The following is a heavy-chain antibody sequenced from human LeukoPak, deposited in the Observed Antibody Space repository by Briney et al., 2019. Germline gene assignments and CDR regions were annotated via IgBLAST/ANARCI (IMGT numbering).Heavy chain of an antibody. CDR2: IYYSGST. CDR1: GFTFSDYY. J-gene: IGHJ3*02. D-gene: IGHD6-13*01. V-gene: IGHV4-38-2*02. Sequence: PGGSLRLSCAASGFTFSDYYMSWIRQPPGKGLEWIGSIYYSGSTYYNPSLKSRVTISVDTPKNQFSLKLSSVTAADTAVYYCARDFNTAAGSGVDIWGQGTMVTVSS. CDR3: ARDFNTAAGSGVDI.